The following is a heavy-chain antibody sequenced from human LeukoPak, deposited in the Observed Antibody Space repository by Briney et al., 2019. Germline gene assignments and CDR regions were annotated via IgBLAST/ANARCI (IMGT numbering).Heavy chain of an antibody. J-gene: IGHJ4*02. CDR1: GFTFSSYS. D-gene: IGHD1-26*01. CDR2: ISSSSSYI. CDR3: ARVDRSVGAKDY. V-gene: IGHV3-21*01. Sequence: GGSLRLSCAASGFTFSSYSMNWVRQAPGKGLEWVSSISSSSSYIYYADSVKGRFTISRDNAKNSLYLQMNSLRAEDTAVYYCARVDRSVGAKDYWGQGTLVTVSS.